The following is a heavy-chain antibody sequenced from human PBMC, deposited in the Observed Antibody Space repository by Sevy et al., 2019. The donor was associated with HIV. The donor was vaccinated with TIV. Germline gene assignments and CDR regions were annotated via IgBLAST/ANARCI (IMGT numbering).Heavy chain of an antibody. CDR1: GFPFSSNY. D-gene: IGHD5-18*01. Sequence: GGSLRLSCAASGFPFSSNYMSWVRQAPGKGLEWVSVIYSDGSTYHADSVKGRFTISRDNSKNTLYLQMNSLRVEDTAVYYCARGKSGYGYGLDYWGQGTLVTVSS. CDR3: ARGKSGYGYGLDY. CDR2: IYSDGST. J-gene: IGHJ4*02. V-gene: IGHV3-66*01.